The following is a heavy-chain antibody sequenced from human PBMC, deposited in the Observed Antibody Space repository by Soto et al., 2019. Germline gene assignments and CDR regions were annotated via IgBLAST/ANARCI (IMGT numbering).Heavy chain of an antibody. CDR2: ISGSGLNK. Sequence: RLSCAASGFTFENFGMSLVRQAPGKGLEWISSISGSGLNKYYADSVKGRFTISRDNSKNTVYLELSNLRAEDTAVYHCAKNQGVELVPLATVDWFDPWGQGSVVTVSS. D-gene: IGHD1-26*01. CDR3: AKNQGVELVPLATVDWFDP. CDR1: GFTFENFG. J-gene: IGHJ5*02. V-gene: IGHV3-23*01.